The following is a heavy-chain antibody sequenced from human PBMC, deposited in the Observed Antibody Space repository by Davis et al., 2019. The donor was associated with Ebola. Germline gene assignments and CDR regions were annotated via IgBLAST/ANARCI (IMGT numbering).Heavy chain of an antibody. V-gene: IGHV4-59*08. CDR3: ARLGSPYSSGWYWFPDW. Sequence: SETLSLTCTVSGGSISSYYWSWIRQPPGKGLEWIGYIYYSGSTNYNPSLKSRVTISVDTSKNQFSLKLSSVTAADTAVYYCARLGSPYSSGWYWFPDWWGQGTLVTVSS. CDR2: IYYSGST. D-gene: IGHD6-19*01. CDR1: GGSISSYY. J-gene: IGHJ4*02.